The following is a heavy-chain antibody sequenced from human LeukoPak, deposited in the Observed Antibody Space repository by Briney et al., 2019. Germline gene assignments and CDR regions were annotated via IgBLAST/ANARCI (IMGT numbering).Heavy chain of an antibody. V-gene: IGHV3-23*01. CDR1: GFTFSSYA. D-gene: IGHD1-7*01. CDR2: ISGSGGST. J-gene: IGHJ3*02. CDR3: AKVEGTGTTTGDAFDI. Sequence: GGPLRLSCAASGFTFSSYAMSWVRQAPGKGLEWVSAISGSGGSTYYADSVKGRFTISRDNSKNTLYLQMNSLRAEDTAVYYCAKVEGTGTTTGDAFDIWGQGTMVTVSS.